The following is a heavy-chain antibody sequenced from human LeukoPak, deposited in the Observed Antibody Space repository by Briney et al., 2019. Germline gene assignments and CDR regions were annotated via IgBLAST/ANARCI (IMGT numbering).Heavy chain of an antibody. CDR3: ARDEWELLHYFDY. Sequence: SETLSLTCAVSGYSISSGYYWGWIRQPAGKGLEWIGSIYHSGSTYYNPSLKSRVTISVDTSKNQFSLKLSSVTAADTAVYYCARDEWELLHYFDYWGQGTLVTVSS. CDR1: GYSISSGYY. CDR2: IYHSGST. V-gene: IGHV4-38-2*02. J-gene: IGHJ4*02. D-gene: IGHD1-26*01.